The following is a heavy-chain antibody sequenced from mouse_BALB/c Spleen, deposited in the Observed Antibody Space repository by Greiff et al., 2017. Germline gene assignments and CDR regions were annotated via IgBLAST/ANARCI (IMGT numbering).Heavy chain of an antibody. CDR2: ISYSGST. V-gene: IGHV3-2*02. J-gene: IGHJ3*01. Sequence: EVKLMESGPGLVKPSQSLSLTCTVTGYSITSDYAWNWIRQFPGNKLEWMGFISYSGSTSYNPSLKSRISITRDTSKNQFFLQLNSVTTEDTATYYCARRNYGSPGFAYWGQGTLVTVSA. D-gene: IGHD1-1*01. CDR1: GYSITSDYA. CDR3: ARRNYGSPGFAY.